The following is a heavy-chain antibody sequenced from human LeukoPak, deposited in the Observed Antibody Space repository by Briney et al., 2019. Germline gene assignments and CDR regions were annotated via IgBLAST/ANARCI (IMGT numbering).Heavy chain of an antibody. CDR2: IYYSGST. CDR3: VRGANDAFDI. J-gene: IGHJ3*02. V-gene: IGHV4-59*12. D-gene: IGHD3-10*01. Sequence: PSETLSLTCTVSGGSISSYYWSWIRQPPGKGLEWIGYIYYSGSTNYNPSLKSRVTISVDTSKNQFSLKLSSVTAADTAVYYLVRGANDAFDIWGQGTMVTVSS. CDR1: GGSISSYY.